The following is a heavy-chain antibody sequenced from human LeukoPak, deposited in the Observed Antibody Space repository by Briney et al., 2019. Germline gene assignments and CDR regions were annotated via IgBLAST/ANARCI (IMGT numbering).Heavy chain of an antibody. CDR3: ARGPYSYDSSGAFDI. CDR2: ISSSGST. V-gene: IGHV4-61*02. Sequence: PSQTLSLTCTVSGDSISSGDYYWSWIRQPAGKGLEWIGRISSSGSTNYNPSLKSRVAISVDTSKNQFSLKLSSVTAADTAVYFCARGPYSYDSSGAFDIWGQGTMVTVSS. J-gene: IGHJ3*02. CDR1: GDSISSGDYY. D-gene: IGHD3-22*01.